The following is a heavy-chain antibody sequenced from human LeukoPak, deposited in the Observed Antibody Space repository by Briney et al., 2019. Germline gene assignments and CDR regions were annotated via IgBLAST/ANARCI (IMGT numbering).Heavy chain of an antibody. CDR3: ARDRSDYGDDSYFDY. D-gene: IGHD4-17*01. J-gene: IGHJ4*02. CDR2: IYYSGST. Sequence: PSETLSLTCTVSGGSTSSYYWSWLRQPPGKGLEWIGYIYYSGSTNYNPSLKSRVTISVDTSKNQFSLKLSSVTAADTAVYYCARDRSDYGDDSYFDYWGQGTLVTVSS. CDR1: GGSTSSYY. V-gene: IGHV4-59*01.